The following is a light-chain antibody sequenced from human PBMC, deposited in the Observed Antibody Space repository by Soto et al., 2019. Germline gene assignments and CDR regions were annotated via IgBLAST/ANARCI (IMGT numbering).Light chain of an antibody. CDR1: HNDIDTYDY. V-gene: IGLV2-14*03. CDR3: TSFPSLRIYV. Sequence: QSALTQPTSVSGSPGQSISISCTGNHNDIDTYDYVSWYQQHPGRAPRLLIHGVTTRASGISDRFSASKSGLTASLTISGLQPEDESDYYCTSFPSLRIYVFGPGTKV. CDR2: GVT. J-gene: IGLJ1*01.